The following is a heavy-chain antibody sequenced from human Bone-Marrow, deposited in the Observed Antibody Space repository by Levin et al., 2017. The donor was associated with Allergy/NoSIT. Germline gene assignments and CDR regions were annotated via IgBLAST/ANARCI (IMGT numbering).Heavy chain of an antibody. CDR2: INPNSGDA. J-gene: IGHJ4*02. CDR3: ARGPFGSYYDVLTGYYSPSSVFDY. V-gene: IGHV1-2*02. Sequence: ASVKVSCKASGYTFTDYYIHWVRQAPGQGLEWMGWINPNSGDATFAQNFQGKVTMTRDASISTASMELTSLRSDDTAVYYCARGPFGSYYDVLTGYYSPSSVFDYWGQGTLVTVSS. CDR1: GYTFTDYY. D-gene: IGHD3-9*01.